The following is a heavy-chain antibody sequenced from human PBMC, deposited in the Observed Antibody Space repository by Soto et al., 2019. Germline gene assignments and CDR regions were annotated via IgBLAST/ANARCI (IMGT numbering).Heavy chain of an antibody. CDR3: ARESTAVVAAMWDWYFDL. J-gene: IGHJ2*01. D-gene: IGHD2-15*01. CDR2: IYYSGST. Sequence: PSETLSLTCTVSGGSISSGDYYWSWIRQPPGKGLEWIGYIYYSGSTYYNPSLKSRVTISVDTSKNQFSLKLSSVTAADTAVYYCARESTAVVAAMWDWYFDLWGRGTLVTVSS. CDR1: GGSISSGDYY. V-gene: IGHV4-30-4*01.